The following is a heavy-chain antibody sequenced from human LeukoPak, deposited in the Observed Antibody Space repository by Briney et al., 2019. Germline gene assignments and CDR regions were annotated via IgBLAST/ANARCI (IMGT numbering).Heavy chain of an antibody. D-gene: IGHD3-10*01. Sequence: GGSLRLSCAASGFIFSRYGMSWVRQAPGKGLEWVSAISGSGGTTYYADSVKGRFTISRDNSKNTLYLQMNSLRPEDTAVYYCAKDSKRWKTYYYEAGSYYFDYWGQGTRVTVSS. V-gene: IGHV3-23*01. CDR1: GFIFSRYG. CDR3: AKDSKRWKTYYYEAGSYYFDY. J-gene: IGHJ4*02. CDR2: ISGSGGTT.